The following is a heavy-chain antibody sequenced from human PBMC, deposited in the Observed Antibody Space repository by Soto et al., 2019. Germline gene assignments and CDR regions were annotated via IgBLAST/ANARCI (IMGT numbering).Heavy chain of an antibody. CDR2: IIPIFGTA. J-gene: IGHJ5*02. CDR3: AARPIYGDYAGDWFDP. D-gene: IGHD4-17*01. V-gene: IGHV1-69*06. CDR1: GGTFSSYA. Sequence: QVQLVQSGAEVKKPGSSVKVSCKASGGTFSSYAISWVRQAPGQGLEWMGGIIPIFGTANYAQKFQGRVTITADKSTSTAYMELSSLRSEDTAVYYCAARPIYGDYAGDWFDPWGQGTLVTVSS.